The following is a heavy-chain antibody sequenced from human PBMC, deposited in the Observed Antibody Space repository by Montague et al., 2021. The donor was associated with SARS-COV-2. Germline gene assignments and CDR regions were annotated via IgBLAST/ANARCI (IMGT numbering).Heavy chain of an antibody. Sequence: ETLSLTCSISSASIISSGYYWGWIRQPPGKELEWIGNIYYSGTTYYDPSLQSRGTISVDTSKNHLSLRLSSVTAADTAVYFCARGMIRGVTTPFDYWGQGSQVTVSS. V-gene: IGHV4-39*02. CDR1: SASIISSGYY. D-gene: IGHD3-10*01. CDR3: ARGMIRGVTTPFDY. CDR2: IYYSGTT. J-gene: IGHJ4*02.